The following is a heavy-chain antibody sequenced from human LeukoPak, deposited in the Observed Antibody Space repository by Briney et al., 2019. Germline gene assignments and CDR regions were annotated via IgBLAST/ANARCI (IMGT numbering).Heavy chain of an antibody. CDR3: ARDPKNTYYLDV. J-gene: IGHJ6*03. CDR2: IDPNRGGT. Sequence: GASVKVSCKASGYTFTGYYLHWVRQAAGQGLEWMGWIDPNRGGTNYAQKFQGQVTMTRDTSISTAYMELSRLTSDDTAVYYCARDPKNTYYLDVWGKGTTVTVSS. V-gene: IGHV1-2*02. CDR1: GYTFTGYY.